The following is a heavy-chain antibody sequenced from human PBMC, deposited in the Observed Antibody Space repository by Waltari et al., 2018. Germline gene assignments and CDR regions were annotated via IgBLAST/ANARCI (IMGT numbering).Heavy chain of an antibody. J-gene: IGHJ4*02. D-gene: IGHD3-3*01. CDR2: INRSGGST. CDR1: GYTFTSYY. V-gene: IGHV1-46*01. CDR3: ARVRRYYDFWSGYPDD. Sequence: QVQLVQSGAEVKKPGASVKVSCKASGYTFTSYYMHWVRQAPGQGLEWRGIINRSGGSTSYAQKFQVRVTIPRDTSTSTVYRDLSSLRSEDTAVYYCARVRRYYDFWSGYPDDWGQGTLVTVSS.